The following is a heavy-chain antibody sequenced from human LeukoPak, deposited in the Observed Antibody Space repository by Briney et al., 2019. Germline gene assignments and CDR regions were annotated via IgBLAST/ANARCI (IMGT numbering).Heavy chain of an antibody. CDR2: IYYSGST. Sequence: SETLSLTCTVSGGSISSSSYHWGWIRQPPGKGLEWIGYIYYSGSTNYNPSLKSRVTISVDTSKNQFSLKLSSVTAADTAVYYCAREVRYSSGWYAYFDYWGQGTLVTVSS. D-gene: IGHD6-19*01. J-gene: IGHJ4*02. V-gene: IGHV4-61*01. CDR3: AREVRYSSGWYAYFDY. CDR1: GGSISSSSYH.